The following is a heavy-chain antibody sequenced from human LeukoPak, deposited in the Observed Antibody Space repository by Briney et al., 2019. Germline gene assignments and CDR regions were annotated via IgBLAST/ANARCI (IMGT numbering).Heavy chain of an antibody. CDR3: TRRAGTDSNGAFDI. CDR1: GGSISSSTW. Sequence: LRETLSLTCAVSGGSISSSTWWTWVRQPPGKGLEWVGEIYHSGSTNYNPSLKSRVTISVDKSKNQFSLNLSSVTAADTAVYYCTRRAGTDSNGAFDIWGQGTMVTVSS. J-gene: IGHJ3*02. V-gene: IGHV4-4*03. CDR2: IYHSGST. D-gene: IGHD6-19*01.